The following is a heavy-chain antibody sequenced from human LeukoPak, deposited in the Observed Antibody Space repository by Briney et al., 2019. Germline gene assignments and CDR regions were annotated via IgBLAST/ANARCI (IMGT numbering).Heavy chain of an antibody. D-gene: IGHD3-3*01. CDR1: GFTFSSYA. CDR3: AKPFGVVAPNDALDI. J-gene: IGHJ3*02. V-gene: IGHV3-30-3*02. CDR2: ISYDGSNK. Sequence: GGSLRLSCAASGFTFSSYAMHWVRQAPGKGLEWVAVISYDGSNKYYADSVKGRFTISRDNSKNTLYLQMNSLRAEDTAVYYCAKPFGVVAPNDALDIWGQGTMVTVSS.